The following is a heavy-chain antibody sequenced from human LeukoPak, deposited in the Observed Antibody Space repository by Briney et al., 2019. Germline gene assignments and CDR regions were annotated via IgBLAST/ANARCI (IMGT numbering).Heavy chain of an antibody. J-gene: IGHJ4*02. D-gene: IGHD3-10*01. CDR3: AREAWFGELSYFDY. V-gene: IGHV1-69*05. Sequence: SVKVSCKASGGTFSSYAISWVRQAPGQGLEWMGGIIPIFGTANYAQKFQGRGTITTDESTSTAYMELSSLRSEDTAVYYCAREAWFGELSYFDYWGQGTLVTVSS. CDR2: IIPIFGTA. CDR1: GGTFSSYA.